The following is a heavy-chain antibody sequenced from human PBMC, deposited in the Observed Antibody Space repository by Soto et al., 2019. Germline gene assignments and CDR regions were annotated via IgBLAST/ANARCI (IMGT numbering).Heavy chain of an antibody. V-gene: IGHV3-33*08. D-gene: IGHD3-10*01. J-gene: IGHJ4*02. CDR2: MGNDGITT. CDR3: ARVGAYFGEFDYFDY. CDR1: GFTFSTYG. Sequence: QVQLVESGGGVVQPGRSLRLSCAASGFTFSTYGMHWVRQAPGKGLEWVAVMGNDGITTFYADSVKGRFTISRDNSKNTLFLQMNSLRADDTAVYYCARVGAYFGEFDYFDYWGQGALVTVSS.